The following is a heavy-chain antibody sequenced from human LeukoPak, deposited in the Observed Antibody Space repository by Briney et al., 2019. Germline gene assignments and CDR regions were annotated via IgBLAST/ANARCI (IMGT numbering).Heavy chain of an antibody. CDR2: IPYDGSNK. D-gene: IGHD3-16*02. CDR3: AREDVWGSYRFDY. V-gene: IGHV3-30-3*01. Sequence: GGSLRLSCAASGFTFSSYAMHWVRQAPGKGLEWVAVIPYDGSNKYYADSVKGRFTISRDNSKNTLYLQMNSLRAEDTAVYYCAREDVWGSYRFDYWGQGTLVTVSS. J-gene: IGHJ4*02. CDR1: GFTFSSYA.